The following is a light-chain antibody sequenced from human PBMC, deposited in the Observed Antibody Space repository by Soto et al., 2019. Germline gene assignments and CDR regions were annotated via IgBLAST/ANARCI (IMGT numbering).Light chain of an antibody. CDR2: GAS. CDR3: HQRYNTPLT. V-gene: IGKV1-39*01. CDR1: QSMSTY. J-gene: IGKJ4*01. Sequence: DIQMTQSPSSLSASVGDRVTITCRASQSMSTYLNWFQQKPGKAPKVLIYGASSLQSGVPSRFSGSGSGTDFTLTISSLQPEDVAAYYCHQRYNTPLTFGGGTKVEIK.